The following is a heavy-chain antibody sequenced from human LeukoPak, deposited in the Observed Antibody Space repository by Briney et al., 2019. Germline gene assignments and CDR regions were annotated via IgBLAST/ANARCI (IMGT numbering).Heavy chain of an antibody. D-gene: IGHD6-19*01. CDR2: ISAYNGNT. CDR1: GYTFTSYG. J-gene: IGHJ4*02. Sequence: ASVKVSCKASGYTFTSYGVSWVRQAPGQGLEWMGWISAYNGNTNYAQKLQGRVTMTTDTSTNTAYMELRSLRSDDTAVYYCAREDSSGWFDYWGQGTLVTVSS. V-gene: IGHV1-18*01. CDR3: AREDSSGWFDY.